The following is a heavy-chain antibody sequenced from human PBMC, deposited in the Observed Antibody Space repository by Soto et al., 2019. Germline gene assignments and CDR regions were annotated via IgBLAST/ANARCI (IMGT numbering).Heavy chain of an antibody. CDR1: GGSIRSGSHY. J-gene: IGHJ4*02. Sequence: SETLSLTCTVSGGSIRSGSHYWSWIRQHPGKGLEWIGYIYYSGSTYYNPSLKSRITISISTSKNQFSLKLTSVTAADTAVYYGAREGGDGIDYWGQGTLVTVSS. CDR2: IYYSGST. V-gene: IGHV4-31*03. D-gene: IGHD3-16*01. CDR3: AREGGDGIDY.